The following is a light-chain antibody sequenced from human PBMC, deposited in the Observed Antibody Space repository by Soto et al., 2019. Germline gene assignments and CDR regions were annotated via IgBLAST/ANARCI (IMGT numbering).Light chain of an antibody. Sequence: QSALTQPASVSGSPGQSITISCTGTSSDVGSYNLVSWYQQYPGKAPKLMIYEVSKRPSGVSDRFSGSKSGNTASLTISGLQAEDEADYYCCSHAGSSTEVFGGGTKVTVL. V-gene: IGLV2-23*02. CDR1: SSDVGSYNL. CDR2: EVS. CDR3: CSHAGSSTEV. J-gene: IGLJ2*01.